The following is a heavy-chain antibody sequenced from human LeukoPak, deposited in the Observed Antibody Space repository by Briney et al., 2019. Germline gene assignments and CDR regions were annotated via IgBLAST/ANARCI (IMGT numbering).Heavy chain of an antibody. J-gene: IGHJ5*02. D-gene: IGHD6-13*01. V-gene: IGHV4-38-2*02. CDR2: IYHSGNT. CDR1: GYSISSGYY. CDR3: ARAYSSSWYFNWFDP. Sequence: SETLSLTCTVSGYSISSGYYWGWIRQPPGKGLEWIGSIYHSGNTYYNPSLKSRVTISVDTSKNQFSLQLTSVTAADTAVYYCARAYSSSWYFNWFDPWGQGTLVTVSS.